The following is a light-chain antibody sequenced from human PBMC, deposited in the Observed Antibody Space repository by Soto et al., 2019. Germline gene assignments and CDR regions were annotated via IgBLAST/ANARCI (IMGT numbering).Light chain of an antibody. V-gene: IGKV3-20*01. CDR1: QSVSSSY. Sequence: EIALTQSPGTLSLSPGDRATLSCRASQSVSSSYLAWYQQKPGQAPRLLIYGASSRATGIPDRFSGSGSGTDFTLTISRLEPEDFAVYYCQQYDSIVQTFGQGTKVDIK. CDR3: QQYDSIVQT. J-gene: IGKJ1*01. CDR2: GAS.